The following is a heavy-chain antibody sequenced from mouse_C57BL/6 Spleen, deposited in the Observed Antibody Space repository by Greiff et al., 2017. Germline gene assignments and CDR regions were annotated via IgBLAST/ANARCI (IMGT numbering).Heavy chain of an antibody. Sequence: EVKLVESEGGLVQPGSSMKLSCTASGFTFSDYYMAWVRQVPEKGLEWVANINYAGGRTYYMDTLKSRFILSRDNAKNIRYLQMSSLKSEDTARFCCARQGRSYECAYWGQGTLVTASA. V-gene: IGHV5-16*02. D-gene: IGHD1-1*01. J-gene: IGHJ3*01. CDR3: ARQGRSYECAY. CDR2: INYAGGRT. CDR1: GFTFSDYY.